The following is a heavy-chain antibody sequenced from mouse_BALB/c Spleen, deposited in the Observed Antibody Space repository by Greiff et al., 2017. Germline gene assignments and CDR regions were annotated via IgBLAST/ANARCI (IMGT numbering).Heavy chain of an antibody. Sequence: EVKLVESGGGLVKPGGSLKLSCAASGFTFSSYAMSWVRQTPEKRLEWVASISSGGSTYYPDSVKGRFTISRDNARNILYLQMSSLRSEDTAMYYCARGQSGSSYVGFAYWGQGTLVTVSA. V-gene: IGHV5-6-5*01. J-gene: IGHJ3*01. D-gene: IGHD1-1*01. CDR3: ARGQSGSSYVGFAY. CDR2: ISSGGST. CDR1: GFTFSSYA.